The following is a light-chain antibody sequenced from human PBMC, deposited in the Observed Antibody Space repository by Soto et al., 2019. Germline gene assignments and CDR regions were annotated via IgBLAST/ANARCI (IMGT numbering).Light chain of an antibody. CDR2: EVS. V-gene: IGLV2-8*01. CDR3: SSYAGSNNRYV. Sequence: QSALTQPPSASGSPGQSVTISCTGTSSDVGGYNFVSWYQQHPGKAPKLMIYEVSKRPSGVPDRFSGSKSDNTASLTVSGLQAEDEADYYCSSYAGSNNRYVFGTGTKVTFL. CDR1: SSDVGGYNF. J-gene: IGLJ1*01.